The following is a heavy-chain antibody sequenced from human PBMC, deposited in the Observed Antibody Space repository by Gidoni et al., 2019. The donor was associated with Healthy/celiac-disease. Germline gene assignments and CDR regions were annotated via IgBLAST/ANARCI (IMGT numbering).Heavy chain of an antibody. D-gene: IGHD4-17*01. Sequence: QVQLQESGPGLVKPSETLSLNCTVSGGSISSYYWSWIRQPPGKGLEWIGYIYYSGSTNYNPSLKSRVTISVDTSKNQFSLKLSSVTAADTAVYYCARAMIDYGGWFDPWGQGTLVTVSS. J-gene: IGHJ5*02. CDR3: ARAMIDYGGWFDP. CDR1: GGSISSYY. V-gene: IGHV4-59*01. CDR2: IYYSGST.